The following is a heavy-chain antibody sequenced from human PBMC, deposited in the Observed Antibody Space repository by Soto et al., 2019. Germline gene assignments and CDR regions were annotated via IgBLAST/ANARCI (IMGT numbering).Heavy chain of an antibody. CDR2: IIPILGIA. CDR3: AASRYGYYSTYFGY. D-gene: IGHD4-17*01. V-gene: IGHV1-69*02. Sequence: QVQLVKSGAEVKKPGSSVKVSCKASGGTFSSYTISWVRQTPGQGLEWMGRIIPILGIANYAQKFQGRVTITADKYTSTAYMDLCSLRSEDSAVYYCAASRYGYYSTYFGYWGQGILVTVSS. CDR1: GGTFSSYT. J-gene: IGHJ4*02.